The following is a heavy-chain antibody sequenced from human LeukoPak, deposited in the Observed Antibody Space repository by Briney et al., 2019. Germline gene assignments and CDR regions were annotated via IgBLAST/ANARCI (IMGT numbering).Heavy chain of an antibody. Sequence: SETLSLTRTVSGGSISSGGYYWSWIRQPPGKGLEWIGYIYHSGSTYYNPSLKSRVTISVDRSKNQFSLKLSSVTAADTAVYYCARSLEYSSNDAFDIWGQGTMVTVSS. CDR1: GGSISSGGYY. CDR3: ARSLEYSSNDAFDI. J-gene: IGHJ3*02. V-gene: IGHV4-30-2*01. CDR2: IYHSGST. D-gene: IGHD6-6*01.